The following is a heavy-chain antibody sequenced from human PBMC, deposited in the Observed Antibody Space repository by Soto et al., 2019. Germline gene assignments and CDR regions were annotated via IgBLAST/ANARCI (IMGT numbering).Heavy chain of an antibody. CDR3: ARFLRGVYGDHLFDF. CDR2: IYYSGST. D-gene: IGHD4-17*01. Sequence: QVQLQESSAGLVKPSQTLSLTCTVSGGSISSGGYYWSWIRQHPGKGLEWIGYIYYSGSTYYNPSLKSRVTISVDTSKNQFSLKLSSVTAADTAVYYCARFLRGVYGDHLFDFWGQGTLVTVSS. CDR1: GGSISSGGYY. V-gene: IGHV4-31*03. J-gene: IGHJ4*02.